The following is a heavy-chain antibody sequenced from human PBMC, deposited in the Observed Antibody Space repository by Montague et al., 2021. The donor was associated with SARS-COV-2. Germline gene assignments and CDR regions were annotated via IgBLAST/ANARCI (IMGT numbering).Heavy chain of an antibody. V-gene: IGHV4-59*12. CDR3: ARVWSECRGGGCCFDY. CDR2: IYYTGST. CDR1: GGSISTYY. J-gene: IGHJ4*02. D-gene: IGHD2-15*01. Sequence: SETLSLTCTVSGGSISTYYWSWIRQPPGKGLEWIGRIYYTGSTXXXPSXXXRLTISVDTSENQFSLKVTSVTPADTAVYYCARVWSECRGGGCCFDYWGQGTLVTVSS.